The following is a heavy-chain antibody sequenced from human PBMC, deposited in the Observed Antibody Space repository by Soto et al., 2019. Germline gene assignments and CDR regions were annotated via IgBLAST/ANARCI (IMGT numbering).Heavy chain of an antibody. CDR2: ISSSSSYI. CDR3: ASFLPLAAAGRFDAFDI. Sequence: PGGSLRLSCAASGFTFSSYSMNWVRQAPGKGLEWVSSISSSSSYIYYADSVKGRFTISRDNAKNSLYLQMNSLRAEDTAVYYCASFLPLAAAGRFDAFDIWGQGTMVTVS. CDR1: GFTFSSYS. V-gene: IGHV3-21*01. D-gene: IGHD6-13*01. J-gene: IGHJ3*02.